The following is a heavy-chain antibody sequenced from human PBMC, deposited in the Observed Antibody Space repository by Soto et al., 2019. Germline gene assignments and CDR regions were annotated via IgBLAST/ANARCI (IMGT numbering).Heavy chain of an antibody. J-gene: IGHJ4*02. D-gene: IGHD1-26*01. CDR2: LIPLFDTA. CDR1: GGTFSNYA. V-gene: IGHV1-69*01. CDR3: ARGRGATSDY. Sequence: QVQLVQSGAEVKKPGSSVKVSCRASGGTFSNYAITWVRQAPGQGLEWMGGLIPLFDTANYAQKFQGRVTITADESTSTAYMGLSSLRSEDTAVYYCARGRGATSDYWGQGTLVTVSS.